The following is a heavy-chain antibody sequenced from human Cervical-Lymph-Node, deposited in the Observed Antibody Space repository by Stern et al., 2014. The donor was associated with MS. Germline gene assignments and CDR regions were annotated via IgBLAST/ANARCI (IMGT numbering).Heavy chain of an antibody. V-gene: IGHV4-61*02. Sequence: QVQLQESGPGLVKPSQTLSLTCTVSGGSISSGSNYWSWIRQPVGKGLEWIGRVYTSGTSNYTPSLRGRVTISVDTSKNQVSLEMRSVTAADTAVYYCARGHDQSDSTGHDYWGQGSQVAVSS. CDR3: ARGHDQSDSTGHDY. D-gene: IGHD2-8*02. CDR2: VYTSGTS. CDR1: GGSISSGSNY. J-gene: IGHJ4*02.